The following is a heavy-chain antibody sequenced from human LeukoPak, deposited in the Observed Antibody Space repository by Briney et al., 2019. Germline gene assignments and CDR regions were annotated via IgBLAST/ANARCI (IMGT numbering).Heavy chain of an antibody. D-gene: IGHD2-15*01. J-gene: IGHJ5*02. CDR2: IYYSGST. CDR1: GGSISSYY. Sequence: SGTLSLTCTVSGGSISSYYWSWIRQPPGKGLEWIGYIYYSGSTNYNPSLKSRVTISVDTSKNQFSLKLSSVTAADTAVYYCARAPLEDGVVVAANWFDPWGQGTLVTVSS. V-gene: IGHV4-59*01. CDR3: ARAPLEDGVVVAANWFDP.